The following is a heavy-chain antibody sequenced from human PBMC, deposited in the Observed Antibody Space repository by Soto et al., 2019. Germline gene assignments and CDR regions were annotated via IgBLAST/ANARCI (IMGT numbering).Heavy chain of an antibody. CDR1: GFTFGDYA. Sequence: GGSLRLSCTTSGFTFGDYALSWVRQAPGKGLEWVGFIRRNAYGGTTDYAASVKGRFTISRDDSKSIAYLQMNSLRTEDTALYYCTRASSLDFDFWGQGTLVTVSS. CDR2: IRRNAYGGTT. CDR3: TRASSLDFDF. V-gene: IGHV3-49*04. J-gene: IGHJ4*02. D-gene: IGHD3-16*01.